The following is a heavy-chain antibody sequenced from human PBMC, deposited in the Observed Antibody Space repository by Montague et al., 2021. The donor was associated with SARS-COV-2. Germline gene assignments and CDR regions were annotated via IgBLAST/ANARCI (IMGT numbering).Heavy chain of an antibody. CDR3: ARQALVDTGMLRTCGWFDA. Sequence: SETLSLTCTVSGGSFSSDNYFWGWIRQPPGKGLEWIGSIYYSGGTFYNPSLKSRVTISVDTSRNQFSLKLISVAAADTAVYYCARQALVDTGMLRTCGWFDAWGQGALVTVSS. CDR2: IYYSGGT. V-gene: IGHV4-39*01. CDR1: GGSFSSDNYF. D-gene: IGHD5-18*01. J-gene: IGHJ5*02.